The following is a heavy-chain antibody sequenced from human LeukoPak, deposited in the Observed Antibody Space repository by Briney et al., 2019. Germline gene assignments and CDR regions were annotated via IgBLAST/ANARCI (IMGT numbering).Heavy chain of an antibody. J-gene: IGHJ4*02. CDR2: NYSGGST. D-gene: IGHD6-19*01. CDR1: GFTFSDYY. CDR3: ARGSDSSGWYDDY. Sequence: PGGSLRLSCAASGFTFSDYYMSWIRQAPGKGLEWVSVNYSGGSTYYADSVKGRFTISRHNSKNTLYLQMNSLRAEDTAVYYCARGSDSSGWYDDYWGQGTLVTVSS. V-gene: IGHV3-53*04.